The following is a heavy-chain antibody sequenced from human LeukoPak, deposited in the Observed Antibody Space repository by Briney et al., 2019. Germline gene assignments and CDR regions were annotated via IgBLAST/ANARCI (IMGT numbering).Heavy chain of an antibody. V-gene: IGHV4-59*12. Sequence: SETLSLTCTVSGGSISSYYWSWIRQPPGKGLEWVGSIYYSGSTYYNPSLKSRVTISVDTSKNQFSLKLSSVTAADTAVYYCARVGPDWLPDYWGQGTLVTVSS. J-gene: IGHJ4*02. CDR1: GGSISSYY. CDR2: IYYSGST. D-gene: IGHD3-9*01. CDR3: ARVGPDWLPDY.